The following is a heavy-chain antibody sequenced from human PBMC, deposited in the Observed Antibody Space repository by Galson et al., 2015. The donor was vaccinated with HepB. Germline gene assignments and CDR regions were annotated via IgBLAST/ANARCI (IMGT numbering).Heavy chain of an antibody. D-gene: IGHD2-21*02. CDR3: AIDSLVNCGGDCYSGYFDF. Sequence: SLRLSCAASGFTVSSTQMSWVRQAPGKELDWVSVVYSGGSTFYADSVKGRFTVSRDISKNTLYLQVNSLSVQDTAVYFCAIDSLVNCGGDCYSGYFDFWGQGTLVSVSS. CDR1: GFTVSSTQ. J-gene: IGHJ4*02. CDR2: VYSGGST. V-gene: IGHV3-66*01.